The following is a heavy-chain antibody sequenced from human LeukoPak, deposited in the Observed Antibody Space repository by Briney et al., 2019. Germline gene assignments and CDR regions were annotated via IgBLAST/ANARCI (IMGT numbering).Heavy chain of an antibody. D-gene: IGHD2-15*01. Sequence: ASVKVSCKASGYTFNSYHLHWVRQAPGQGLEWMGMINPTDESTTYTQKFQGRVTMTTDMSTSTVYMELSSLKPEDTAIYYCARAVVVVVDVNWGTRFDPWGPGTLVTISS. CDR3: ARAVVVVVDVNWGTRFDP. CDR1: GYTFNSYH. V-gene: IGHV1-46*02. J-gene: IGHJ5*02. CDR2: INPTDEST.